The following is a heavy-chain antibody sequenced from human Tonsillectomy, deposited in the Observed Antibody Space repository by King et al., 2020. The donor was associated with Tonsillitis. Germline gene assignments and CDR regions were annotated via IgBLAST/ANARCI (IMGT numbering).Heavy chain of an antibody. CDR3: ARDRTILGVVTDFGY. Sequence: QLVQSGAEVKRPGSSVKVSCKASGGTFASYGFSWLRQAPGQGLEWMGGIIPIFGTPNYAQKFQGRLTITADESTSTVYMELSSLRSGDTAVYYCARDRTILGVVTDFGYWGQGTLVTVSA. V-gene: IGHV1-69*01. D-gene: IGHD3-3*01. J-gene: IGHJ4*02. CDR2: IIPIFGTP. CDR1: GGTFASYG.